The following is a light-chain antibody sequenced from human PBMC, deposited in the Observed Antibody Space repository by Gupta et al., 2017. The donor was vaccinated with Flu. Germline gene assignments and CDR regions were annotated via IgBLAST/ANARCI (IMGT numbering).Light chain of an antibody. CDR3: QQDGSSVVI. Sequence: IYGASNRATGFPDRFSGSGSGTDFTLTIRRLQPGDSAVYYCQQDGSSVVIFGHGTKVNIK. V-gene: IGKV3-20*01. J-gene: IGKJ3*01. CDR2: GAS.